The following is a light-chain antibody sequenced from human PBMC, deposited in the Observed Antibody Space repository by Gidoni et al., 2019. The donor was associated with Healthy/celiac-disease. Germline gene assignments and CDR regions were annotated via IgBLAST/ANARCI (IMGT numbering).Light chain of an antibody. J-gene: IGKJ2*01. V-gene: IGKV2-28*01. Sequence: VMTQSPLSLPVTSGEPASISCRSSQSLLHSNGYNYVDWYLQKQGQSPQSLIYLGSNRASGVPDRFSSSGSGRNFTLKISRVEEEDVGVYYCMQALQTPWYTFGQGTKLEIK. CDR1: QSLLHSNGYNY. CDR3: MQALQTPWYT. CDR2: LGS.